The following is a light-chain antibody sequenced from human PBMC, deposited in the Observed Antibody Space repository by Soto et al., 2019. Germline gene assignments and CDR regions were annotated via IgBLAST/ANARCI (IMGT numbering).Light chain of an antibody. V-gene: IGKV1-39*01. CDR1: QSISSS. J-gene: IGKJ1*01. CDR2: TAS. CDR3: QQSYTTPPRT. Sequence: IQMTQSPPSLSASVGDRVTITCRAGQSISSSLNWYQQKPGKAPKLLIYTASNLQSGVPSRFSGSESGTDFTLTISSLQPEDFATYYCQQSYTTPPRTFGQGTKVEIK.